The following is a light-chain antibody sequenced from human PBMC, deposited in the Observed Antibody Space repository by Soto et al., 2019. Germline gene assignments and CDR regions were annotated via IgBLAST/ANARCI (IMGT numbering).Light chain of an antibody. CDR2: GNT. CDR1: SSNIGATY. V-gene: IGLV1-40*01. Sequence: QSVLTQPPSVSGAPGQRVTISCTGTSSNIGATYVHWYQHLPGTAPKLLIYGNTNRPSGVPDRFSGSKSGTSASLAITGLRAEDEADYYCQSYDNNSDYVFGTGTKVTVL. CDR3: QSYDNNSDYV. J-gene: IGLJ1*01.